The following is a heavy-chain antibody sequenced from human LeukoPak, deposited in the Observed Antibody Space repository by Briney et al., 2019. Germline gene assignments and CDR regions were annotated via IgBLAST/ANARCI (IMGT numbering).Heavy chain of an antibody. CDR2: IKHDGSEK. CDR1: GFTFSNYW. V-gene: IGHV3-7*04. Sequence: GGSLRLSCVVSGFTFSNYWMSWVRQAPGKGLEWVANIKHDGSEKYYVDSVNGRFTISRDNAKNSLFLQMNSLRAEDTAVYYCARSLYDSGSSPFDHWGQGTLVTVSS. D-gene: IGHD3-10*01. CDR3: ARSLYDSGSSPFDH. J-gene: IGHJ4*02.